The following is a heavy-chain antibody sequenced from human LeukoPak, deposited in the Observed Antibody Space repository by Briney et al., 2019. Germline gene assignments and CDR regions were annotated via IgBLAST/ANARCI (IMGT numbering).Heavy chain of an antibody. Sequence: GASVKVSCKASAYTFTSYDINWVRQATGQGLEWMGWMNPNSGSTGYAQKFQGRVTMTRNTSISTAYMELSSLRSEDTAVYYCARALRYFDWTLLAFDIWGQGTMVTVSS. CDR3: ARALRYFDWTLLAFDI. D-gene: IGHD3-9*01. CDR1: AYTFTSYD. V-gene: IGHV1-8*01. J-gene: IGHJ3*02. CDR2: MNPNSGST.